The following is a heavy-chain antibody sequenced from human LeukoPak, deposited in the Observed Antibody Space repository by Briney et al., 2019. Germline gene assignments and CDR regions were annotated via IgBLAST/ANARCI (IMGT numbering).Heavy chain of an antibody. J-gene: IGHJ4*02. CDR2: IIPIFGTA. Sequence: ATVKVSCKASGGTFSSYAISWVRQAPGQGLEWMGGIIPIFGTANYAQKFQGRVMITADESTSTAYMELSSLRSEDTAVYYCAKRGYSYYGSDYWGQGTLVTVSS. V-gene: IGHV1-69*13. CDR1: GGTFSSYA. D-gene: IGHD5-18*01. CDR3: AKRGYSYYGSDY.